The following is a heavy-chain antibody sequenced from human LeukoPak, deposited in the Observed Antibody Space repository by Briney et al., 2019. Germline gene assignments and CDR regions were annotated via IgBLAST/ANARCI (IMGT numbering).Heavy chain of an antibody. V-gene: IGHV4-39*01. CDR2: IYYNGST. Sequence: PSETLSLTCAVSGGSVSSTIYYWGWIRQSPGKGLEWIGSIYYNGSTYYNPSLKSRVTISVDTSKNQFSLRLTSVTAADTAVYYCARHGRLEYYFDYWGQGTLVTVSS. CDR1: GGSVSSTIYY. J-gene: IGHJ4*02. CDR3: ARHGRLEYYFDY.